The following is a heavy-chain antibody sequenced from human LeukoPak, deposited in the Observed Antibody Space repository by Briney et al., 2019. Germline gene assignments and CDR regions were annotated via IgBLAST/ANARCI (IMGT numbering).Heavy chain of an antibody. CDR1: GGSVSNSYY. Sequence: PSETLSLTCTVSGGSVSNSYYWSWIRQPPGKGLEWIGEINHSGSTNYNPSLKSRVTISVDTSKNQFSLKLSSVTAADTAVYYCARATTMVRGLRNWGQGTLVTVSS. CDR2: INHSGST. CDR3: ARATTMVRGLRN. J-gene: IGHJ4*02. D-gene: IGHD3-10*01. V-gene: IGHV4-34*01.